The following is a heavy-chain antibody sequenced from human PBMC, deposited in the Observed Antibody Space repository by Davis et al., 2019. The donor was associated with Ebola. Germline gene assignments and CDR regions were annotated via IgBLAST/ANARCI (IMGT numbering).Heavy chain of an antibody. CDR1: GGSISSHY. CDR2: IYTRGRT. J-gene: IGHJ4*02. CDR3: VRDGCPGGSCYCGDY. V-gene: IGHV4-4*07. Sequence: PSETLSLTCTVSGGSISSHYWSWIRQPAGKGLEWIGRIYTRGRTNYNPSLKSRVTMSVDTSKNQFSLRLSSVTAADTAVYYCVRDGCPGGSCYCGDYWGQGTLVTVSS. D-gene: IGHD2-15*01.